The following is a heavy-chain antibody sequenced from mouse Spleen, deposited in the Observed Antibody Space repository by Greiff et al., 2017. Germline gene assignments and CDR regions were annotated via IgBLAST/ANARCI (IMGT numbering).Heavy chain of an antibody. J-gene: IGHJ3*01. D-gene: IGHD3-3*01. Sequence: EVKLVESGGGLVKPGGSLKLSCAASGFTFSSYGMSWVRQTPEKRLEWVATISGGGSYTYYPDSVKGRFTISRDNAKNNLYLQMSSLRSEDTALYYCARQGAAWFAYWGQGTLVTVSA. CDR1: GFTFSSYG. CDR2: ISGGGSYT. CDR3: ARQGAAWFAY. V-gene: IGHV5-9-2*01.